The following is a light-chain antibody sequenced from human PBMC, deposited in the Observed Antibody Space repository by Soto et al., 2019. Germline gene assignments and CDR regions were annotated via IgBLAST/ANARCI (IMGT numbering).Light chain of an antibody. V-gene: IGKV1-39*01. J-gene: IGKJ1*01. CDR3: QQSYSSPPT. CDR2: AAS. Sequence: DIHMTQSPSTLSASVVDRVIITCRASQSISNHLNWYQQKPGKAPKLLIFAASSLQSGVPSRFSGSRSGPDFTLTISSLQPEDFATYYCQQSYSSPPTFGQGTKVDIK. CDR1: QSISNH.